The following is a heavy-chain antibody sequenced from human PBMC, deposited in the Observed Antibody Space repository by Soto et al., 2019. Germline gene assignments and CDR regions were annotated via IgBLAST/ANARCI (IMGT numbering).Heavy chain of an antibody. V-gene: IGHV4-30-4*01. CDR1: GGSISSGDYY. CDR2: IYYSGST. CDR3: ARGPSITGTTGWFDP. D-gene: IGHD1-7*01. J-gene: IGHJ5*02. Sequence: QVQLQESGPGLVKPSQTLSLTCTVSGGSISSGDYYWSWIRQPPGKGLEWIGYIYYSGSTYYNPSLKSRVTISVDTSKNQFSLKLSSVTAADTAVYYCARGPSITGTTGWFDPWGQGTLVTVSS.